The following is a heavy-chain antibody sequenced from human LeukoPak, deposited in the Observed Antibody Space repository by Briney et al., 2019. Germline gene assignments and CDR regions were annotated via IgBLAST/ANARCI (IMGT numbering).Heavy chain of an antibody. D-gene: IGHD5-24*01. Sequence: SVKVSCKASGDTFSRYSISWVRQAPGQGLEWVGGIIPIFGTANYPRKLQGRVTITTDESTRTAYMELSSLGSEDTAVYCATQLDGYNFIFDYWGQGTPVTVSS. CDR2: IIPIFGTA. CDR1: GDTFSRYS. J-gene: IGHJ4*02. V-gene: IGHV1-69*05. CDR3: ATQLDGYNFIFDY.